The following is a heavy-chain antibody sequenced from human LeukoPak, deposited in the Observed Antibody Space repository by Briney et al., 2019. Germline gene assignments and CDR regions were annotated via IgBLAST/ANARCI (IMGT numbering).Heavy chain of an antibody. J-gene: IGHJ3*02. Sequence: SGGPLTLSCAASGFTFDDYGMIGVRHAPGKGLEGVSGINRNGGGTLYAHSVKGRFTISRDNDKNSLYLHMNSLRAEDTALYYCARGQVGDYVWGSYPIGAFDIWGQGTMVTVSS. CDR3: ARGQVGDYVWGSYPIGAFDI. CDR1: GFTFDDYG. CDR2: INRNGGGT. D-gene: IGHD3-16*02. V-gene: IGHV3-20*04.